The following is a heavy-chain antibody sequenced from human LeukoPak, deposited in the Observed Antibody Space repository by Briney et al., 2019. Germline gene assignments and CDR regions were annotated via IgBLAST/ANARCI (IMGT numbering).Heavy chain of an antibody. CDR2: MYYSGST. J-gene: IGHJ4*02. D-gene: IGHD6-19*01. V-gene: IGHV4-39*01. Sequence: SETLSLTCAVSGGSISSSVYYWGWIRQSPGKGLVWIGTMYYSGSTYYNPSLKSRVTISVDTSKNQFSLNLSSLTAADTAVYYCARHPPQGYSSGLYYFDYWGQGTLVTVSS. CDR1: GGSISSSVYY. CDR3: ARHPPQGYSSGLYYFDY.